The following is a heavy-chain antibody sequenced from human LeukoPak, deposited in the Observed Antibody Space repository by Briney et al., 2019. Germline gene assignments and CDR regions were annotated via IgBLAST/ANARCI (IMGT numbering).Heavy chain of an antibody. J-gene: IGHJ4*02. V-gene: IGHV4-30-2*01. D-gene: IGHD6-19*01. CDR3: TRHRSGGPPGFDY. CDR2: IYHSGTT. CDR1: GGAISSGDYY. Sequence: PSQTLSLTCTVSGGAISSGDYYWSWIRQPPGKGLEWIGYIYHSGTTYYNPSLKSRVTISVDKSKNQFSLNLNSVTAADTAVYYCTRHRSGGPPGFDYWGQGTLVTVSS.